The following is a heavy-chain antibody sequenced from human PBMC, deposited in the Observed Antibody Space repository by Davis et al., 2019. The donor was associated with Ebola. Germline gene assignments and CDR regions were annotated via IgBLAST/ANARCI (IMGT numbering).Heavy chain of an antibody. CDR3: AKGGRSLLHQIDY. J-gene: IGHJ4*02. CDR1: GFTFSTYA. D-gene: IGHD3-16*01. CDR2: ISSGGGAP. Sequence: GGSLRLSCAASGFTFSTYAMGWVRQAPGKGLEWVSDISSGGGAPYYADSVKGRFTISRDKSKNTMYLQMNSLRDEDTAVYYCAKGGRSLLHQIDYWGQGTLVTVSS. V-gene: IGHV3-23*01.